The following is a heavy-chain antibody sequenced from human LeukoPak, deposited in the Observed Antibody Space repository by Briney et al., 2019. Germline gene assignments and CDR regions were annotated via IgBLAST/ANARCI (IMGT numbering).Heavy chain of an antibody. CDR1: GFTFSSYA. D-gene: IGHD6-19*01. CDR2: ISYDGSNK. CDR3: AKDPGIAVGYFDY. J-gene: IGHJ4*02. Sequence: PGRSLRLSCAASGFTFSSYAMHWVRQAPGKGLEWVAVISYDGSNKYYADSVKGRFTISRDNPKNTLYLQMNSLRAEDTAVYYCAKDPGIAVGYFDYWGQGTLVTVSS. V-gene: IGHV3-30*04.